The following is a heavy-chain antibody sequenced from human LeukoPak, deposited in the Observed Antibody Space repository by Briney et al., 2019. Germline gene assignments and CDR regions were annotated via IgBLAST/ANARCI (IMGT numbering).Heavy chain of an antibody. CDR3: ARANFLYCSSSTCLFDY. D-gene: IGHD2-2*01. CDR1: GYTFTDYY. Sequence: ASVKVSFKASGYTFTDYYMHWVRQAPGQGVEWMGWINPNDGDTNYSQKFQGRVTMTRDTSISTAHMEVSRLRSDDTAVYYCARANFLYCSSSTCLFDYWGQGTLVTVSS. CDR2: INPNDGDT. J-gene: IGHJ4*02. V-gene: IGHV1-2*02.